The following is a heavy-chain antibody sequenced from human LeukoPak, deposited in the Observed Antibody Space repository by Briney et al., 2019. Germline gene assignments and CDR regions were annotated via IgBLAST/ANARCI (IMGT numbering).Heavy chain of an antibody. CDR1: GFSFTNSE. J-gene: IGHJ6*03. CDR3: ARDPYSGNYGDYYYYYMGL. V-gene: IGHV3-48*03. Sequence: GGSLRLSCAASGFSFTNSEMNWVRQAPGKGLEWVSYMSGSGSLIYYADSVKGRFTISRDNAKNSLYLQMNSLRAGDTAVYYCARDPYSGNYGDYYYYYMGLWGQGTTVTISS. D-gene: IGHD1-26*01. CDR2: MSGSGSLI.